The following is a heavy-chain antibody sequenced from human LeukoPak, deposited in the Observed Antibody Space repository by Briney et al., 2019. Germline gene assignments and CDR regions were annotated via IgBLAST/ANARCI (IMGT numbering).Heavy chain of an antibody. Sequence: SETLSLTCTVSGGSISSSSYYWGRIRQPPGKGLEWIGSIYYSGSTYYNPSLKSRVTISVDTSKNQCSLKLCSVTAADTAVYYCASLPPNYGSGISPPDWGQGTLVTVSS. CDR2: IYYSGST. V-gene: IGHV4-39*07. J-gene: IGHJ4*02. CDR1: GGSISSSSYY. D-gene: IGHD3-10*01. CDR3: ASLPPNYGSGISPPD.